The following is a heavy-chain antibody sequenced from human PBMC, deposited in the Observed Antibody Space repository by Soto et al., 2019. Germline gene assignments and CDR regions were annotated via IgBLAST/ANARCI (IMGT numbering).Heavy chain of an antibody. Sequence: PSETLSLTCAVSGDSISSSVWWTWVRQPPGKGLEWIGEVFHTGDTYFNPSLRSRVAMSVDKSINEFSLKVTSVTAADTAIYYCARKAWVRFDYWGQGALVTVSS. D-gene: IGHD7-27*01. J-gene: IGHJ4*02. CDR1: GDSISSSVW. CDR2: VFHTGDT. V-gene: IGHV4-4*02. CDR3: ARKAWVRFDY.